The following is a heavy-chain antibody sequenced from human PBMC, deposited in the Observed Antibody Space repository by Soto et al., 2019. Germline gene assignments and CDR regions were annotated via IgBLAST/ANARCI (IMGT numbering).Heavy chain of an antibody. CDR3: ARDTSIAAAGTPPDYYYYGMDV. Sequence: PGGSLRLSCAASGFTVSSNYMSWVRQAPGKGLEWVSVIYSGGSTYYADSVKGRFTISRDNSKNTLYLQMNSLRAEDTAVYYCARDTSIAAAGTPPDYYYYGMDVWGRGTTVTVSS. CDR1: GFTVSSNY. D-gene: IGHD6-13*01. V-gene: IGHV3-53*01. CDR2: IYSGGST. J-gene: IGHJ6*02.